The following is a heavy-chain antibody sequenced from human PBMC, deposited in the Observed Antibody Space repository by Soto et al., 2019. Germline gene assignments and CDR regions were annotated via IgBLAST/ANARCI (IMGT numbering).Heavy chain of an antibody. J-gene: IGHJ3*02. V-gene: IGHV3-30*03. D-gene: IGHD6-19*01. CDR1: GFTFSSYG. Sequence: GGSLRLSCAASGFTFSSYGMHWVRQAPGKGLEWVAVISYDGSNKYYADSVKGRFTISRDNSKNTLYLQMNSLRAEDTAVYYCAAVAVSGTGDAFDIWGQGTMVTVSS. CDR2: ISYDGSNK. CDR3: AAVAVSGTGDAFDI.